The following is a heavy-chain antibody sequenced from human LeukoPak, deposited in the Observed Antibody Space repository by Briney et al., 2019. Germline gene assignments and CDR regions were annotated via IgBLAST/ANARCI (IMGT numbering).Heavy chain of an antibody. D-gene: IGHD2-15*01. CDR1: GYTFTSYY. J-gene: IGHJ4*02. Sequence: ASVTVSFKASGYTFTSYYMHWVRQAPGQGLEGMGIINPSGGSTSYAQKFQGRVTMTRDTSTSTVYMELSSLRSEDTAVYYCARGPAAGPNDYWGQGTLVTVSS. V-gene: IGHV1-46*01. CDR3: ARGPAAGPNDY. CDR2: INPSGGST.